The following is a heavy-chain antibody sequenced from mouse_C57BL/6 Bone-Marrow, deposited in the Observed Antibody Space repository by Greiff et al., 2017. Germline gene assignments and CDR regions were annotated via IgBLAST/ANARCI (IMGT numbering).Heavy chain of an antibody. D-gene: IGHD2-2*01. CDR1: GFSLTSYG. CDR3: ASPMVKAY. J-gene: IGHJ3*01. Sequence: VQLVESGPGLVQPSQSLSITCTVSGFSLTSYGVHWVRQSPGKGLEWLGVIWSGGSTDYNAAFISRLSISKDNSKSQVFFKMNSLQADDTAIYYCASPMVKAYWGQGTLVTVSA. CDR2: IWSGGST. V-gene: IGHV2-2*01.